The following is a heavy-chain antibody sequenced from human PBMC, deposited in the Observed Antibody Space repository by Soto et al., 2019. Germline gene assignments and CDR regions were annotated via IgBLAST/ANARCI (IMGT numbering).Heavy chain of an antibody. J-gene: IGHJ4*02. D-gene: IGHD2-15*01. CDR3: ATGRVAEDYFDY. V-gene: IGHV3-23*01. CDR2: ISGSGGST. Sequence: GGSLRLSCAASGFTFSSYAMSWVRQAPGKGLEWVSAISGSGGSTYYADSVKGRFTISRDNSKNTLYLQMNSLRAEDTAVYYCATGRVAEDYFDYWGQGTLVTVSS. CDR1: GFTFSSYA.